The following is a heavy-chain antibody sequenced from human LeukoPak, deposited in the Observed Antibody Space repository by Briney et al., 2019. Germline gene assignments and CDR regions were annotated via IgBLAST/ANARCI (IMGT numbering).Heavy chain of an antibody. D-gene: IGHD3-22*01. CDR3: TTEFYRVVVMYYFDY. V-gene: IGHV3-30-3*01. Sequence: PGRSLRLSCAASGFTFSSYAMHWVRQAPGKGLEWVAVISYDGSNKYYADSVKGRFTISRDNSKNTLYLQMNSLKTEDTAVYYCTTEFYRVVVMYYFDYWGQGTLVTVSS. J-gene: IGHJ4*02. CDR1: GFTFSSYA. CDR2: ISYDGSNK.